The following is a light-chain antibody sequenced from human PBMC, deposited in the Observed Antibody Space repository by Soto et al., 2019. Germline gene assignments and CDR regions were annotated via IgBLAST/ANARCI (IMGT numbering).Light chain of an antibody. Sequence: ETVMKQSPVTLSVSPGERATLSCRASQSVTSTYLAWYQQKPGQAPRLLIYDASNRATGIPARFSGSGSGTDFTLTISSLEPEDFAVYYCQQRSNWPITFGQGRLLEIK. J-gene: IGKJ5*01. CDR3: QQRSNWPIT. CDR1: QSVTSTY. V-gene: IGKV3-11*01. CDR2: DAS.